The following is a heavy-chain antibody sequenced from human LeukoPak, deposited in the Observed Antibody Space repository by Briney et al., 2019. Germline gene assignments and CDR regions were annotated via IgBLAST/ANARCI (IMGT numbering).Heavy chain of an antibody. D-gene: IGHD2-15*01. CDR1: GGSFSGYY. V-gene: IGHV4-34*01. Sequence: PSETLSLTCAVYGGSFSGYYWSWIRQPPGKGLEWIGEINHSGSTNYNPSLKSRVTISVDTSKNQFSLKLSSVTAADTAVYYCAAHCSGGSCYLNWFDPWGQGTLVTVSS. CDR2: INHSGST. CDR3: AAHCSGGSCYLNWFDP. J-gene: IGHJ5*02.